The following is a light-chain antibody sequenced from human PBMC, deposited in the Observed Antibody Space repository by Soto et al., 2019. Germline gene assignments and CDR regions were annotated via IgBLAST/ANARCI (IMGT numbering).Light chain of an antibody. CDR3: LRYVKWPRT. Sequence: EIVMTQSPATLSVSPGERATLSCRASQSVSSNLAWYQQKPGQAPRLLIYGASSRATGIPARFSGSGYGTEYTITSKKLRAEDDSSCHCLRYVKWPRTFGGGTKVDIK. J-gene: IGKJ4*02. CDR1: QSVSSN. V-gene: IGKV3D-15*01. CDR2: GAS.